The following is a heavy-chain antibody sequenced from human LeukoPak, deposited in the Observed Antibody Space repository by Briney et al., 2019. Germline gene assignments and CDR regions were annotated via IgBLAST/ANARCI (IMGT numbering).Heavy chain of an antibody. D-gene: IGHD5-18*01. CDR2: INPSGGST. Sequence: ASVQVSCKASGYTFTSSYIHWVRQAPGQGLEWMGIINPSGGSTSYAQKFQGRVTMTRDTSTSTVYMELSSLRSEDTAVYYCAREPHSTGPPQPFDYWGQGTLVTVSS. J-gene: IGHJ4*02. V-gene: IGHV1-46*01. CDR3: AREPHSTGPPQPFDY. CDR1: GYTFTSSY.